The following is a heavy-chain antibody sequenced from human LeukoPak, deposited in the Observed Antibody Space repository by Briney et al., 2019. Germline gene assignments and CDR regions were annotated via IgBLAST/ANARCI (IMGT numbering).Heavy chain of an antibody. Sequence: GGSLRLSCAASGFIFSSYWMSWVRQAPGKGLEWVASIKEDGTETYYVDSVKGRFTISRDNAKNSLYLQMNSLRAEDTAVYFCARPGGDGDSRNSFDYWGQGTLVTVSS. J-gene: IGHJ4*02. D-gene: IGHD4-17*01. CDR3: ARPGGDGDSRNSFDY. CDR2: IKEDGTET. V-gene: IGHV3-7*01. CDR1: GFIFSSYW.